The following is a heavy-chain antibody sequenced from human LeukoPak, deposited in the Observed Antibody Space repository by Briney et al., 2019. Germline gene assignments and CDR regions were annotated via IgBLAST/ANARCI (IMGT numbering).Heavy chain of an antibody. Sequence: SVKVSCKASGGTFSSYAISWVRQAPGQGLEWMGGIIPIFGTANYAQKFQGRVTMTRDTSTSTVYMELSSLRSEDTAVYYCARGLKPPWDSTDYHDWGQGTLVTVSS. J-gene: IGHJ4*02. V-gene: IGHV1-69*05. CDR1: GGTFSSYA. D-gene: IGHD5-12*01. CDR3: ARGLKPPWDSTDYHD. CDR2: IIPIFGTA.